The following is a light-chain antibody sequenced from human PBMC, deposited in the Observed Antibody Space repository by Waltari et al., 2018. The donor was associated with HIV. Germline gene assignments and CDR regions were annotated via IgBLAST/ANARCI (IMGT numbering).Light chain of an antibody. Sequence: QSALTQPASVSGSPGQSITISCTGTSSHVGGYNYVSWYQQHPGKAPKLMIYEVSNRTSGVSNRFSGSKSGNTASLTISGLQAEDEADYYCSSYTSSSTPHVVFGGGNKLTVL. J-gene: IGLJ2*01. V-gene: IGLV2-14*01. CDR2: EVS. CDR1: SSHVGGYNY. CDR3: SSYTSSSTPHVV.